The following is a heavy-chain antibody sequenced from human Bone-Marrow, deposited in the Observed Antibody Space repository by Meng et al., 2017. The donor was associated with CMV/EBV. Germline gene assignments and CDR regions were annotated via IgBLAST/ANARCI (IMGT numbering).Heavy chain of an antibody. Sequence: GGSLRLSCAASGFTFSSYEMNWVRQAPGKGLEWVSYISSSGSTIYYADSVKGRFTISRDNAKNSLYLQMNSLRAEDTAVYYCARVDCSSTSCYNLYYWGQGTLVTVSS. CDR2: ISSSGSTI. CDR1: GFTFSSYE. V-gene: IGHV3-48*03. J-gene: IGHJ4*02. D-gene: IGHD2-2*02. CDR3: ARVDCSSTSCYNLYY.